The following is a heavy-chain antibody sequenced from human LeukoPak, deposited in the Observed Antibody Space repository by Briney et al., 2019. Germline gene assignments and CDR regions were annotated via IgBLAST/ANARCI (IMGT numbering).Heavy chain of an antibody. Sequence: SETLSLTCAVYGGSFSGYSWSWIRQPPGKGLEWIGEINHRGRTNYNPSLKSRVTISADTSKNQFSLKLSSVTAADTAVYYCARLRELTGTWALDYWGQGTLVTASS. J-gene: IGHJ4*02. V-gene: IGHV4-34*01. CDR2: INHRGRT. D-gene: IGHD3-9*01. CDR3: ARLRELTGTWALDY. CDR1: GGSFSGYS.